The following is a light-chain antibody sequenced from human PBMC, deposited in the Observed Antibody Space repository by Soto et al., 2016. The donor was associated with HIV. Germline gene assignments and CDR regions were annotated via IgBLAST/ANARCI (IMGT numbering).Light chain of an antibody. V-gene: IGLV3-1*01. CDR2: QDT. CDR1: KLGNKY. Sequence: SYELTQPPSVSVSPGQTASITCSGDKLGNKYACWYQQKPGQSPVLVIFQDTKRPSGIPERFSGSNSGNTATLTISGAQAMDDADYYCQAWDSTIPSFVFGTGTKVTVL. J-gene: IGLJ1*01. CDR3: QAWDSTIPSFV.